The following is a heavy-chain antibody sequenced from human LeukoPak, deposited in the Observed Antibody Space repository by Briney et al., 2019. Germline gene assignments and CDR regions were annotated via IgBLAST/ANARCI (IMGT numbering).Heavy chain of an antibody. V-gene: IGHV3-7*01. Sequence: GGSLRLSCAASGFTFSSYWMSWVRQAPGKGLEWVVNIKQDGSEKYYVDSVKGRFTISRDNAKNSLYLQMNSLRAEDTAVYYCARRYYDSSGYFDYWGQGTLVTVSS. CDR1: GFTFSSYW. CDR2: IKQDGSEK. D-gene: IGHD3-22*01. CDR3: ARRYYDSSGYFDY. J-gene: IGHJ4*02.